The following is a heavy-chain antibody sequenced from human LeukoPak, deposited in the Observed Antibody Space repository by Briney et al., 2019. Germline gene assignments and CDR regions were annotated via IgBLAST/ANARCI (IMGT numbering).Heavy chain of an antibody. J-gene: IGHJ4*02. CDR2: ISAYNGNT. CDR1: GYTFTSYG. CDR3: ARANIRFLEWLHTQYYFDY. Sequence: GASVKVSCKASGYTFTSYGISWVRQAPGQGLEWMGWISAYNGNTNYAQKLQGRVTMTTDTSTSTAYMELRSLRSDDTAVYYCARANIRFLEWLHTQYYFDYWGQGTLVTVSS. V-gene: IGHV1-18*01. D-gene: IGHD3-3*01.